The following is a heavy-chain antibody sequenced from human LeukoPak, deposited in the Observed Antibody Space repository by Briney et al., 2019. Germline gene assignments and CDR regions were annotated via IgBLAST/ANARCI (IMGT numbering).Heavy chain of an antibody. Sequence: PSETLSLTCSVSGGSISGHYWTWIRQPPGKGLEWIGQIHYTGKPDYNPSLKSRITISVDTSKNQVSLQVSSETAADSAIYYCARFGVDYDMDVWGHGTTVTVFS. CDR1: GGSISGHY. V-gene: IGHV4-59*11. J-gene: IGHJ6*02. CDR3: ARFGVDYDMDV. D-gene: IGHD3-16*01. CDR2: IHYTGKP.